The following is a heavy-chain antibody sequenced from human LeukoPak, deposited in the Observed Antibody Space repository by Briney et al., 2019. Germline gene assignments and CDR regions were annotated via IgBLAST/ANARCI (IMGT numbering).Heavy chain of an antibody. D-gene: IGHD3-10*01. Sequence: PSQTLSLTCTVSGGSISSGSYYWSWIRQPAGKGLEWIGRIYTSGSTNYNPSLKSRVTISVDTSKNQFSLKLSSVTAADTAVYYCGREHGSSGSLRGFDPWGKGTLVTVSS. CDR1: GGSISSGSYY. CDR2: IYTSGST. CDR3: GREHGSSGSLRGFDP. J-gene: IGHJ5*02. V-gene: IGHV4-61*02.